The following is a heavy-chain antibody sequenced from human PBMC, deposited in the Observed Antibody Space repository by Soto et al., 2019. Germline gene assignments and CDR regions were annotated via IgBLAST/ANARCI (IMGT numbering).Heavy chain of an antibody. V-gene: IGHV1-69*12. CDR3: ARRRYSSSRTFYYYGMDV. CDR2: IIPIFGTA. J-gene: IGHJ6*02. D-gene: IGHD6-13*01. CDR1: GGTFSSYA. Sequence: QVQLVQSGAEVKKPGSSVKVSCKASGGTFSSYAISWVRQAPGQGLEWMGGIIPIFGTANYAQKFQGRVTITADESTSTAYMELSSLRSEDTAVYYCARRRYSSSRTFYYYGMDVWGQGTTVTVSS.